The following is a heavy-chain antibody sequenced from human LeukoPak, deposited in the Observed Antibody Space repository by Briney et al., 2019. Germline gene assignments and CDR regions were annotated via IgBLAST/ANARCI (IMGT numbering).Heavy chain of an antibody. CDR2: IYYNGVT. CDR1: GASVSSTSYS. J-gene: IGHJ4*02. CDR3: ARTILGVSFGWD. D-gene: IGHD3-10*01. V-gene: IGHV4-39*01. Sequence: PSETLSLTCTVSGASVSSTSYSWGWVRQPPGKGLEWIGVIYYNGVTYFNPSLKSRVTMSVDTSKNQFSLKLTSVTAADTALYYCARTILGVSFGWDWGQGTLVTVSS.